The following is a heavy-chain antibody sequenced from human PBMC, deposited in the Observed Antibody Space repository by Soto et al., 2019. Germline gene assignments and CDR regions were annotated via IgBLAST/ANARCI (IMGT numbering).Heavy chain of an antibody. J-gene: IGHJ6*03. CDR3: ARGAGGYYYYMDV. V-gene: IGHV3-33*01. CDR1: GFTFSNYG. Sequence: QVRLVESGGGVVQPGRSLRLSCAASGFTFSNYGMHWVRQAPGKGLEWVTVIWYDGSNKYYADSVKGRFTISRDNSKNTLYLQRDSLRTEDTAVYYCARGAGGYYYYMDVWGKGTAVTVSS. CDR2: IWYDGSNK.